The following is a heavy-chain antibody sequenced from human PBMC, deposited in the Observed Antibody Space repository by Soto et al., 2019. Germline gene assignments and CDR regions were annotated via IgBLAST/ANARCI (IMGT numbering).Heavy chain of an antibody. Sequence: QVQLQESGPGLVKPSQTLSLTCTVSGGSISSGGYYWSWIRQHPGKGLEWIGYIYYSGSTYYNPSLTSRVTISVDTSKNQFSLKLSSVTAADTAVYYCARDYGSHYYYYYGMDVWGQGTTVTVSS. V-gene: IGHV4-31*03. CDR3: ARDYGSHYYYYYGMDV. J-gene: IGHJ6*02. CDR2: IYYSGST. D-gene: IGHD3-16*01. CDR1: GGSISSGGYY.